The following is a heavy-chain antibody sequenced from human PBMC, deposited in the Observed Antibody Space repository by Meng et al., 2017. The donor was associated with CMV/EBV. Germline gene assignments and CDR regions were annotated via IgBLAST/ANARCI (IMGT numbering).Heavy chain of an antibody. V-gene: IGHV1-8*02. D-gene: IGHD1-1*01. CDR3: ARGPPRAFTTGTTLLDY. J-gene: IGHJ4*02. CDR1: YTFTSYD. Sequence: YTFTSYDINWVRQATGQGLEWMGWMNPNSGNTGYAQKFQGRVTISVDTSKNQFSLKLSSVTAADTAVYYCARGPPRAFTTGTTLLDYWGQGTLVTVSS. CDR2: MNPNSGNT.